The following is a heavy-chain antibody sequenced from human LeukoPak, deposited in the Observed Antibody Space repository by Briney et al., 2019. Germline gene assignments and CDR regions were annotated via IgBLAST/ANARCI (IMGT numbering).Heavy chain of an antibody. V-gene: IGHV3-48*02. CDR2: ISSSSSTI. Sequence: PGGSLRLSCAASGFTFSSYSMNWVRQAPGKGLEWVSYISSSSSTIYYADSVKGRFTISRDNAKNSLYLQMNSLRDEDTAVYYCAREDCSSTSCYNRRENYYYYYGMDVWGQGTTVTVSS. D-gene: IGHD2-2*02. CDR1: GFTFSSYS. J-gene: IGHJ6*02. CDR3: AREDCSSTSCYNRRENYYYYYGMDV.